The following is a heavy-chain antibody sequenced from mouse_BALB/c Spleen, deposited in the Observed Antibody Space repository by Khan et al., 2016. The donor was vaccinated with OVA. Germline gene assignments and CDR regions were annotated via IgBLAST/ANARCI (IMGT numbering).Heavy chain of an antibody. J-gene: IGHJ4*01. D-gene: IGHD1-2*01. CDR2: IDPANGKT. CDR3: GYSLLLYAMDY. Sequence: EVQLQESGAELVKPGASVKLSCTGSGFNIKDTYIHWVKQRPEQGLEWIGRIDPANGKTIYDPNFQGKATITADTSSNTAYLHLSSLTAQDTVVYYCGYSLLLYAMDYWGQVTSVTVSS. V-gene: IGHV14-3*02. CDR1: GFNIKDTY.